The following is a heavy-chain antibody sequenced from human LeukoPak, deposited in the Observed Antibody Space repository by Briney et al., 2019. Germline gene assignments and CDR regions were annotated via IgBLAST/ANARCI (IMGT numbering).Heavy chain of an antibody. CDR2: IGTAGDT. V-gene: IGHV3-13*01. Sequence: PGGSLRLSCAASRCTFSSYDVHWVRQATGKGLEWVSAIGTAGDTYYPDSVKGRFTISRENAKNSLYLQMNSLRAGDTAVYYCARDRSVGYYYYGMDVWGQGTTVTVSS. CDR3: ARDRSVGYYYYGMDV. CDR1: RCTFSSYD. J-gene: IGHJ6*02.